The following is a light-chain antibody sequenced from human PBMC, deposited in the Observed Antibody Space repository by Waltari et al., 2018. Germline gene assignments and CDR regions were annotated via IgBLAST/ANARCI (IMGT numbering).Light chain of an antibody. J-gene: IGKJ2*03. CDR3: QQYSSPPNS. CDR2: DVS. V-gene: IGKV3-20*01. Sequence: EIVLTQSPATLSLSPGERATLSCRASQSVTSTYLAWYQQKPGQAPRLLIYDVSSRATGIPDRFSGSGSGTDFTLTISRLEPEDFAVYFCQQYSSPPNSFGQGTKLEIK. CDR1: QSVTSTY.